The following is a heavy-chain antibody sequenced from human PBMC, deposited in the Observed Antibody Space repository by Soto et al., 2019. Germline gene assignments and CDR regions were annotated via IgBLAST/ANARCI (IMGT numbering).Heavy chain of an antibody. V-gene: IGHV1-69*01. D-gene: IGHD3-3*01. CDR3: ATYFSSFSRPEPLYYFDY. CDR2: IIPIFGTA. CDR1: GGTFSSYA. J-gene: IGHJ4*02. Sequence: QVQLVQSGAEVKKPGSSVKVSCKASGGTFSSYAISWVRQAPGQGLEWMGGIIPIFGTANYAQKFQGRVTITADESSSTAYMALSSLRSEVTAVYYCATYFSSFSRPEPLYYFDYWGQGILVTVSS.